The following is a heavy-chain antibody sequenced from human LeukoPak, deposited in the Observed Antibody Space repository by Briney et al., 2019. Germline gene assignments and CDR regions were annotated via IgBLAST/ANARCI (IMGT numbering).Heavy chain of an antibody. J-gene: IGHJ4*02. D-gene: IGHD2-15*01. CDR2: ISGSGGST. CDR1: GFTFSNYA. CDR3: AREYCSGGSCLPDY. V-gene: IGHV3-23*01. Sequence: PGGSLRLSCAASGFTFSNYAMGWVRQAPGKGLEWVSAISGSGGSTYYADSVKGRFTISRDNSKNTLYLQMNSLRAEDTAVYYCAREYCSGGSCLPDYWGQGTLVTVSS.